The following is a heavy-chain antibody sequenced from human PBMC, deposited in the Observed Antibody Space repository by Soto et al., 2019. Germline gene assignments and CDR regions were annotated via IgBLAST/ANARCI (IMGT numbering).Heavy chain of an antibody. D-gene: IGHD2-2*01. Sequence: QVQLVQSGDEVKKPGASVKVSCKASGYTFTNYGISWVRQAPGQGLEWMGWISPYNGNTKYPQKLQGRVTMTTDTSTRTSYMELRSLRSDDTAVYFCARDGDRCTSTRCSPWPDTHFDLCGRGTLVTVSS. CDR2: ISPYNGNT. J-gene: IGHJ2*01. V-gene: IGHV1-18*01. CDR1: GYTFTNYG. CDR3: ARDGDRCTSTRCSPWPDTHFDL.